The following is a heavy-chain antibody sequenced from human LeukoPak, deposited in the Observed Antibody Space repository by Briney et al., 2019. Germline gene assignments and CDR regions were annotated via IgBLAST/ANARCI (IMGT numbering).Heavy chain of an antibody. CDR3: ARGAYYYED. V-gene: IGHV3-48*01. D-gene: IGHD3-22*01. CDR2: ISSSSSTI. CDR1: GFTFRSDW. J-gene: IGHJ4*02. Sequence: GGSLRLSCAASGFTFRSDWMSWVRQAPGKGLEWVSYISSSSSTIYYADSVKGRFTISRDNAKNSLYLQMNSLRAEDTAVYYCARGAYYYEDWGQGTLVTVSS.